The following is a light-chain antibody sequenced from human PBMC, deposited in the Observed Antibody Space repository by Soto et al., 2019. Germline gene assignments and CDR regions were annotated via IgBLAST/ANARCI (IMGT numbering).Light chain of an antibody. J-gene: IGKJ5*01. CDR3: QQYGSSPVT. V-gene: IGKV3-20*01. CDR2: GAS. CDR1: QSVSRY. Sequence: EIVLTQSPGTLSLSPGERATLSCRASQSVSRYLAWYQQKPGQAPRLLIYGASNRATGIPDRFSGSGSGTDFTLTISRLEPEDFAVYYCQQYGSSPVTFCQGTRLEIK.